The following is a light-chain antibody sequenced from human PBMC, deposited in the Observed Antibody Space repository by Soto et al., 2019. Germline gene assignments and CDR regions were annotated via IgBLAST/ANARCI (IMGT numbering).Light chain of an antibody. CDR3: QSFDSSLSGWV. CDR1: SSNIGAGYD. CDR2: SNN. V-gene: IGLV1-40*01. J-gene: IGLJ3*02. Sequence: QSVLTQPPSVSGAPGQRVTISCTGSSSNIGAGYDVHWYQQLPGTAPKLLIYSNNNRPSGVPDRFSGSMSGTSASLAITGLQAEDEADYYCQSFDSSLSGWVFGGGTKLTVL.